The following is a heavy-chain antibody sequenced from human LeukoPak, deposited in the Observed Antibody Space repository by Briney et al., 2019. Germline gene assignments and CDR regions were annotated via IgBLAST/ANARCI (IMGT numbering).Heavy chain of an antibody. CDR2: INPNSGGT. V-gene: IGHV1-2*02. J-gene: IGHJ4*02. CDR3: ARVWDYDIFAFDY. CDR1: GYTFTGYY. D-gene: IGHD3-9*01. Sequence: GASVKVSCKASGYTFTGYYMHWVRQAPGQGLEWMGWINPNSGGTNYAQKFQGRVTMTRGTSISTAYMELSRLRSDDTAVYYCARVWDYDIFAFDYWGQGTLVTVSS.